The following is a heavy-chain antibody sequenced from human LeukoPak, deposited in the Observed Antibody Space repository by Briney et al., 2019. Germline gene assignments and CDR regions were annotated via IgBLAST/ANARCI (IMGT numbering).Heavy chain of an antibody. V-gene: IGHV3-30-3*01. CDR3: ARTEDTAMVKGFYGMDV. Sequence: GRSLRLSCAASGFTFDDYAMHWVRQAPGKGLEWVAVISYDGSNKYYADSVKGRFTISRDNSKNTLCLQMNSLRAEDTAVYYCARTEDTAMVKGFYGMDVWGQGTTVTVSS. D-gene: IGHD5-18*01. CDR1: GFTFDDYA. J-gene: IGHJ6*02. CDR2: ISYDGSNK.